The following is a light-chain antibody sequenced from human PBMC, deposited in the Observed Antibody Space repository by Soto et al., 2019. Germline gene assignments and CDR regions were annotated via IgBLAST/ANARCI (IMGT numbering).Light chain of an antibody. CDR1: SSDVGGYNY. CDR3: ISYTSSSTSYV. J-gene: IGLJ1*01. Sequence: QSLLTQPASVSESPGQSITISCTGTSSDVGGYNYVAWYQQHPGKVPRLMIYEVSNRPSGVSNRFSGSKSGSTASLTISGLQAEDEADYYCISYTSSSTSYVFGTGTKVTVL. CDR2: EVS. V-gene: IGLV2-14*01.